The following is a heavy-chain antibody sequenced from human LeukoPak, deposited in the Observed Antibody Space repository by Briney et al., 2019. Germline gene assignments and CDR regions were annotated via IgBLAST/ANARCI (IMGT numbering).Heavy chain of an antibody. CDR1: GGTFSSYA. CDR2: IIPIFGTA. Sequence: SVKVSCKASGGTFSSYAISRVRQAPGQGLEWMGRIIPIFGTANYAQKFQGRVTITADKSTSTAYMELSSLRSEDTAVYYCARGEIGYNSFDYWGQGTLVTVPS. V-gene: IGHV1-69*06. J-gene: IGHJ4*02. D-gene: IGHD5-24*01. CDR3: ARGEIGYNSFDY.